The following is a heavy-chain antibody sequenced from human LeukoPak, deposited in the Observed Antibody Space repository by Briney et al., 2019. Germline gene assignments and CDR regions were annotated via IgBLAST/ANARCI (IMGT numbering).Heavy chain of an antibody. V-gene: IGHV4-59*01. J-gene: IGHJ5*02. D-gene: IGHD3-22*01. CDR3: ARGTMMVGP. Sequence: PSETLSLTCTVSGGSISNYYWSWIRQPPGKGLEWIGFIYYSGSTTYNPSLKSRATISLDTSKNQFSLTVTSVTSSDTAVYYCARGTMMVGPWGQGTLVTVSS. CDR2: IYYSGST. CDR1: GGSISNYY.